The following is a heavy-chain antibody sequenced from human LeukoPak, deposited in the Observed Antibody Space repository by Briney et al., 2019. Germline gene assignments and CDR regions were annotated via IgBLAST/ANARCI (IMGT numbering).Heavy chain of an antibody. CDR2: IYYSGST. CDR3: ARGYCSSTSCIRVGAFDI. D-gene: IGHD2-2*01. Sequence: PSETLSLTCTVSGGSISSHYRSWIRQPPGKGLEWIGYIYYSGSTNYSPSLKSRVTMSVDTSKKQISLNLTSVTAADTAVYYCARGYCSSTSCIRVGAFDIWGQGTVVTVSS. V-gene: IGHV4-59*11. CDR1: GGSISSHY. J-gene: IGHJ3*02.